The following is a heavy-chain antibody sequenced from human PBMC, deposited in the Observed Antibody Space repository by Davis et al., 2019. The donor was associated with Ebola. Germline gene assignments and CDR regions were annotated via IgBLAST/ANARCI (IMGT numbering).Heavy chain of an antibody. Sequence: PGGSLRLSCTVSGGSISSYYWSWIRQPPGKGLEWIGYIYYSGSTNYNPSLKSRVTISVDTSKNQFSLKLSSVTAADTAVYYCARGPCGGDCSRRGYYYYGMDVWGQGTTVTVSS. V-gene: IGHV4-59*01. CDR2: IYYSGST. CDR3: ARGPCGGDCSRRGYYYYGMDV. D-gene: IGHD2-21*02. CDR1: GGSISSYY. J-gene: IGHJ6*02.